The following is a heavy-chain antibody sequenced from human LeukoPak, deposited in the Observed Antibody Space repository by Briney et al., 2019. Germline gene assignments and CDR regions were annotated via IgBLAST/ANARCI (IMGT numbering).Heavy chain of an antibody. V-gene: IGHV4-39*01. CDR3: ARHDWFDP. J-gene: IGHJ5*02. CDR2: IYYSGSI. CDR1: GGSISSSSYY. Sequence: PSETLSLTCTVSGGSISSSSYYWAWIRQPPGKGLEWIGSIYYSGSIYYNPSLKSRVTISVDTSKNQFSLKLNSVTAADTAVYYCARHDWFDPWGQGTLVTVSS.